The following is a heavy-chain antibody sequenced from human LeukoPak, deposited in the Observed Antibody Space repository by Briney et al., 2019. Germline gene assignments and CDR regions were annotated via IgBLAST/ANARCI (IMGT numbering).Heavy chain of an antibody. V-gene: IGHV3-30*02. D-gene: IGHD6-13*01. CDR1: GFTFSSYG. J-gene: IGHJ4*02. Sequence: GGSLRLSCSASGFTFSSYGMHWVRQAPGKGLVWVAFIRYDGSDKYYAESVKGRFTISRDNSKNTLYLQMNSLRAEDTAVYYCAKALYSSSWSNLFDYWGQGTLVTVSS. CDR3: AKALYSSSWSNLFDY. CDR2: IRYDGSDK.